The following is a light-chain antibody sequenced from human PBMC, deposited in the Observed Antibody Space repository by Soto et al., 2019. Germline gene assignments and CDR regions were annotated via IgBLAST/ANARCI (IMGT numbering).Light chain of an antibody. V-gene: IGKV3-15*01. CDR3: QPYNNWPLT. CDR1: QRVSSD. CDR2: GAS. Sequence: EIGMTQSPATLSVSPGERVTLSCRASQRVSSDLAWYQQKPGQAPRLLIYGASTRATGVPTRFSGSRSGAEFTLTINSLQSEDFAVYYCQPYNNWPLTFGGGTKVDIK. J-gene: IGKJ4*01.